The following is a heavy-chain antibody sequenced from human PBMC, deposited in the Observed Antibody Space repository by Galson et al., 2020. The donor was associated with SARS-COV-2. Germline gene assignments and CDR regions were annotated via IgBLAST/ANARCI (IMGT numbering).Heavy chain of an antibody. CDR3: AKTGGSYAYYYYGMDV. CDR2: ISYDGSNK. V-gene: IGHV3-30*18. D-gene: IGHD1-26*01. Sequence: LSLTCAASGFTFSSYGMHWVRQAPGKGLEWVAVISYDGSNKYYADSVKGRFTISRDNSKNTLYLQMNSLRAEDTAVYYCAKTGGSYAYYYYGMDVWGQGTTVTVSS. CDR1: GFTFSSYG. J-gene: IGHJ6*02.